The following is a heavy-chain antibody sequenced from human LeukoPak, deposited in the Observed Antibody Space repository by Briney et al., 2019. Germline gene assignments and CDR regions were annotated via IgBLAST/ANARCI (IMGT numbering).Heavy chain of an antibody. V-gene: IGHV5-51*01. CDR1: GYSFTSYW. CDR3: ARAEYCGGGCYYNWFDP. J-gene: IGHJ5*02. CDR2: IYPGDSDT. Sequence: GESLKISCKGSGYSFTSYWIGWVRQMPGKGLEWMGIIYPGDSDTRYSPSFQGQVTISANKSISTAYLQWSSLKASDTAMYYCARAEYCGGGCYYNWFDPWGQGTLVTVSS. D-gene: IGHD2-21*02.